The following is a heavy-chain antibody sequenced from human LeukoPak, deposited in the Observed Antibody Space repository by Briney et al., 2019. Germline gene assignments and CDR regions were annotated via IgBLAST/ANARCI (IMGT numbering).Heavy chain of an antibody. CDR3: ARGMGWYYGSGSPYNWFDP. CDR2: ISSSASII. CDR1: GFTFSDYE. Sequence: GGSLRLSCAASGFTFSDYEMNWVRQAPGKGLEWVSYISSSASIIYYSDSVKGRFTISRDNAKNSLYLQMNSLRAEDTAVYYCARGMGWYYGSGSPYNWFDPWGQGTLVTVSS. V-gene: IGHV3-48*03. D-gene: IGHD3-10*01. J-gene: IGHJ5*02.